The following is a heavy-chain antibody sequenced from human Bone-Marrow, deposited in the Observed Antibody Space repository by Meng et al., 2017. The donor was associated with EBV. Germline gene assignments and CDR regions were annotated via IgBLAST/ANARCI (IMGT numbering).Heavy chain of an antibody. V-gene: IGHV4-4*02. CDR3: ARGNAYNVPSFDY. D-gene: IGHD5-24*01. CDR1: GASISGSNW. Sequence: VQLQESGPGLVKPSGTLSLPCAVSGASISGSNWWSWVRQPPGKGLEWIGEIWHGGNTNYNPSLKSRVTISVDKSGNQFSLNLNSVTAADTAVYYCARGNAYNVPSFDYWGQGTLVTVSS. CDR2: IWHGGNT. J-gene: IGHJ4*02.